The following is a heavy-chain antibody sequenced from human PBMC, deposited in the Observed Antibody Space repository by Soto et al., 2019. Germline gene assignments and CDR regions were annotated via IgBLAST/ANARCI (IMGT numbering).Heavy chain of an antibody. CDR1: GYTFTSYY. V-gene: IGHV1-46*01. Sequence: ASVKVSCKASGYTFTSYYMHWVRQAPGQGLEWMGIINPSGGSTSYAQKFQGRVTMTRDTSTSTVYMELSSLRSEDTAVYYCARVHRFYDFWSGYYFGRMDVWGQGTTVTVSS. CDR2: INPSGGST. J-gene: IGHJ6*02. CDR3: ARVHRFYDFWSGYYFGRMDV. D-gene: IGHD3-3*01.